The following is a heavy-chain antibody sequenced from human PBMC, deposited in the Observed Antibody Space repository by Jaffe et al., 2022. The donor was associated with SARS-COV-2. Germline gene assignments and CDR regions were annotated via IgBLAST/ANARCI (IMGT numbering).Heavy chain of an antibody. V-gene: IGHV4-59*01. J-gene: IGHJ5*02. CDR2: IFYSGST. Sequence: QVQLQESGPKLVKPSETLSLTCTVSGGSIGPYYWSWIRQPPGKGLEWIGTIFYSGSTNYNPSLTSRVTMSVDTSTNQFSLKLTSMTAADTAVYFCAKGFYTNNWFGPWGQGTLVTVSS. CDR3: AKGFYTNNWFGP. D-gene: IGHD4-4*01. CDR1: GGSIGPYY.